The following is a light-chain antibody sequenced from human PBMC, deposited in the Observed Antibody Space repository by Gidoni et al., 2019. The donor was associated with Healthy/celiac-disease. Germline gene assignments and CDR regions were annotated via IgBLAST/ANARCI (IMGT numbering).Light chain of an antibody. V-gene: IGKV1-39*01. J-gene: IGKJ2*01. CDR2: AAS. CDR1: QSISSY. CDR3: QQSYSTPMYT. Sequence: DIQMTQLPSSLSESVGDRVTITCRASQSISSYLNCYQQKPGKAAKLLIYAASSLQSGVPSRFSGSGSGTDFTLTISSLQPEDFATYYCQQSYSTPMYTFGQGTKLEIK.